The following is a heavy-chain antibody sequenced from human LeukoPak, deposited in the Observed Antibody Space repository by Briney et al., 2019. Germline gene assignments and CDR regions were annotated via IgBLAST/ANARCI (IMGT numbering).Heavy chain of an antibody. CDR1: GYTFTGYY. CDR2: INPNSGGT. Sequence: ASVKVSCKASGYTFTGYYMHWVRQAPGQGLEWMGWINPNSGGTNYAQKFQGWVTTTRDTSISTAYMELSRLRSDDTAVYYCARARTVNDFDYWGQGTLVTVSS. J-gene: IGHJ4*02. CDR3: ARARTVNDFDY. V-gene: IGHV1-2*04. D-gene: IGHD4-11*01.